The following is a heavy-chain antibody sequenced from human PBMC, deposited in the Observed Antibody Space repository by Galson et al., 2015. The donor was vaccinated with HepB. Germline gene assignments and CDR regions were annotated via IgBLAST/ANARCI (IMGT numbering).Heavy chain of an antibody. CDR1: GFTFSSYG. D-gene: IGHD3-10*01. V-gene: IGHV3-30*03. J-gene: IGHJ4*02. Sequence: SLRLSCAASGFTFSSYGMHWVRQAPGKGLEWVAVISYDGSNKYYADSVKGRFTISRDNSKNTLYLQMNSLRAEDTAVYYCALHDYYGSGSLDYWGQGTLVTVSS. CDR3: ALHDYYGSGSLDY. CDR2: ISYDGSNK.